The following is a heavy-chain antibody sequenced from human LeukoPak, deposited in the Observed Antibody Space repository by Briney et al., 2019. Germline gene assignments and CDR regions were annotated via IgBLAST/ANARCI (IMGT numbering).Heavy chain of an antibody. Sequence: PSETLSLTCTVSGVSISSYFWSWIRQPPGKGLEWIGYIYYSGSTNYNPSLKSRVTISVDTSKNQFSLKLSSVTAADTAVYYCARGAYDFSEGYSYYFDYWGQGTLVTVSS. CDR2: IYYSGST. D-gene: IGHD3-3*01. V-gene: IGHV4-59*01. CDR3: ARGAYDFSEGYSYYFDY. CDR1: GVSISSYF. J-gene: IGHJ4*02.